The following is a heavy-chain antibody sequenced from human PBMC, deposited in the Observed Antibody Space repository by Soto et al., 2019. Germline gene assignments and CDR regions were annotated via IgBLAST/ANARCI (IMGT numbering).Heavy chain of an antibody. V-gene: IGHV1-58*01. Sequence: SVKVSCKASGFSFPYSAVQWVRQARGQRLEWIGWVVVGSGYTNYAQKFHERVTLSRDKSTNTVYIDLNSLRFEDTAVYYCAEDPGPLGFSRDHRGLDHWGQGTLVTVSS. CDR1: GFSFPYSA. CDR2: VVVGSGYT. J-gene: IGHJ4*01. D-gene: IGHD6-25*01. CDR3: AEDPGPLGFSRDHRGLDH.